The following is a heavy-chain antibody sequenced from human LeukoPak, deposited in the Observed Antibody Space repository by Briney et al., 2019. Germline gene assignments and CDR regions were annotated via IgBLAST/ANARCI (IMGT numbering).Heavy chain of an antibody. V-gene: IGHV4-34*01. CDR3: ARGSRWVITDYYYGMDV. CDR1: GGSISSYY. J-gene: IGHJ6*02. Sequence: SETLSLTCTVSGGSISSYYWSWIRQPPGKGLEWIGEINHSGSTNYNPSLKSRVTISVDTSKNQFSLKLSSVTAADTAVYYCARGSRWVITDYYYGMDVWGQGTTVTVSS. CDR2: INHSGST. D-gene: IGHD3-22*01.